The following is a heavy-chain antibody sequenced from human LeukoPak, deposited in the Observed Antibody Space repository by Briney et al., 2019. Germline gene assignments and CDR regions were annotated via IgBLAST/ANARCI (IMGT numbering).Heavy chain of an antibody. CDR1: GFTFSSYA. CDR2: ISGSGGST. J-gene: IGHJ3*02. V-gene: IGHV3-23*01. Sequence: GGSLRLSCAASGFTFSSYAMSWVRQAPGKGLEWVSAISGSGGSTYYADFVKGRFTISRDNSKNTLYLQMNSLRAEDTAVYYCAISAAADDASDIWGQGTMVTVSS. CDR3: AISAAADDASDI. D-gene: IGHD6-13*01.